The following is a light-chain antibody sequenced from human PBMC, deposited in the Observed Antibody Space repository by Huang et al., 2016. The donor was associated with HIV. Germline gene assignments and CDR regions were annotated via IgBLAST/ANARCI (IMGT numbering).Light chain of an antibody. V-gene: IGKV3-20*01. J-gene: IGKJ2*01. Sequence: EVVLTKSPGTLSLSPGERATLSCRASLTIRSNYFAWYQKKPGQAPRLLIYGTSNMATGIPDRFSGSGSGTDCTLTISRREPEDFAVYYCQQYGNSPPYTFGQGTTLDIK. CDR2: GTS. CDR1: LTIRSNY. CDR3: QQYGNSPPYT.